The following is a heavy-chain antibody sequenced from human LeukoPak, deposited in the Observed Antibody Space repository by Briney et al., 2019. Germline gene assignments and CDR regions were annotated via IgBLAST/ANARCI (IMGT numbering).Heavy chain of an antibody. D-gene: IGHD3-16*01. CDR1: GFIFNNYA. CDR3: ARVDTSHLRYFDS. CDR2: ISGLGGSA. V-gene: IGHV3-23*01. Sequence: SGGSLRLSCVASGFIFNNYAMNWVRQAPGKGLEWVSGISGLGGSAYYAASVKGRFIISRDNSGNTLFFQLTNLRVEDTAVYYCARVDTSHLRYFDSWGQGTLVTVSS. J-gene: IGHJ4*02.